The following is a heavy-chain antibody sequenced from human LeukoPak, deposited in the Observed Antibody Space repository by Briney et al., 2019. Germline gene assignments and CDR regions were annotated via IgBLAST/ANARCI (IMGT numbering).Heavy chain of an antibody. CDR1: GGSISSSSYY. CDR3: AKSGGYGLIDY. D-gene: IGHD1-26*01. J-gene: IGHJ4*02. CDR2: IYYSGST. Sequence: PSETLSLTCTVSGGSISSSSYYWGWIRQPPGTGLEWIGSIYYSGSTYYNPSLKSRVTISVDTSKNQFSLRLNSVTAADTAMYYCAKSGGYGLIDYWGQGTRVTVSS. V-gene: IGHV4-39*07.